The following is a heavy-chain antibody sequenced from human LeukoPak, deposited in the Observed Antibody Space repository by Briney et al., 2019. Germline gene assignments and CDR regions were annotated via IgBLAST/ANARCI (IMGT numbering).Heavy chain of an antibody. Sequence: SVKVSCKTSGGTFSSYAITWVRQAPGQGLEWMGGIIPIFGTANYAQKFQDRVTITTDKSTSTAYMELSSLRSEDTAVYYCARDQGVTIFGVAHWFDPWGQGTLVTVSS. J-gene: IGHJ5*02. CDR3: ARDQGVTIFGVAHWFDP. CDR1: GGTFSSYA. V-gene: IGHV1-69*05. D-gene: IGHD3-3*01. CDR2: IIPIFGTA.